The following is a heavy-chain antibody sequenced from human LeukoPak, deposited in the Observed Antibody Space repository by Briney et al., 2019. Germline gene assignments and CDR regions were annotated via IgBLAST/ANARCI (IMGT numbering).Heavy chain of an antibody. Sequence: GSLRLSCAASGFTFSSYGMHWVRQAPGKGLEWVAFIRYDGSNKYYADSVKGRFTISRDNSKNTLYLQMNSLRAEDTAVYYCPVVPAAAPGYWGQGTLVTVSS. J-gene: IGHJ4*02. V-gene: IGHV3-30*02. CDR1: GFTFSSYG. CDR2: IRYDGSNK. CDR3: PVVPAAAPGY. D-gene: IGHD2-2*01.